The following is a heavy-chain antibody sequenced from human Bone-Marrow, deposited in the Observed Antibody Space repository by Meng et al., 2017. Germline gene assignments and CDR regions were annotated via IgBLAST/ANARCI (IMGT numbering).Heavy chain of an antibody. CDR1: GFTFSSYA. Sequence: GESLKISCAASGFTFSSYAMSWVRQAPGKGLEWVANIKEDGSEKFYVDSVKGRFTISRDNAANSLYLQMNSLRAEDTAVYYCARVNWGFTLKYYYYGMDVWGQGTTVTVSS. J-gene: IGHJ6*02. CDR2: IKEDGSEK. CDR3: ARVNWGFTLKYYYYGMDV. D-gene: IGHD7-27*01. V-gene: IGHV3-7*01.